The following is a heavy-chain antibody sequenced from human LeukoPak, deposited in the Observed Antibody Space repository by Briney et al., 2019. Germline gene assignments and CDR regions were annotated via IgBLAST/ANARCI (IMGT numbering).Heavy chain of an antibody. Sequence: SETLSLTCAVCGGSFSGYYWSWIRQPPGKGLEWIGEINHSGSTNYNPSLKSRVTISVDTSKNQFSLKLSSVTAADTAVYYCARLWGDYDYWGQGTLVTVSS. V-gene: IGHV4-34*01. J-gene: IGHJ4*02. CDR1: GGSFSGYY. D-gene: IGHD2-21*01. CDR2: INHSGST. CDR3: ARLWGDYDY.